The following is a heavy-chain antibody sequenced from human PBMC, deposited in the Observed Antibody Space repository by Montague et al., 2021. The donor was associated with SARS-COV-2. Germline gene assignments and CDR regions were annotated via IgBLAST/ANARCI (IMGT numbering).Heavy chain of an antibody. Sequence: TLSLTCTVSGGSISGYNYYWIWIRQHPGKGLVWIAYNYYTGSTYYNPYLQSRLRTSLDTSKNQFSLTLTSVTAADMAIYYCARYRGWGSHESGYIDLGGRGTLVTVSS. J-gene: IGHJ2*01. D-gene: IGHD3-10*01. CDR3: ARYRGWGSHESGYIDL. CDR1: GGSISGYNYY. CDR2: NYYTGST. V-gene: IGHV4-31*03.